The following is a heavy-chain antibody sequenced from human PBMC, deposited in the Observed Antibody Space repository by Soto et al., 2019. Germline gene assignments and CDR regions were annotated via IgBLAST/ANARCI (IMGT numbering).Heavy chain of an antibody. CDR1: GFTFINYA. J-gene: IGHJ5*02. D-gene: IGHD3-3*02. V-gene: IGHV3-30-3*01. CDR3: ASHLEHLKSDWLDP. CDR2: ISGDGSNQ. Sequence: QEQLVESGGGVVQPGRSLRLSCRVSGFTFINYAMHWVRQAPGKRLEWVALISGDGSNQYYADSVKGRFTISRDKSRNTLNLHMNSMRADDTAVSYCASHLEHLKSDWLDPWGEGTLVTVCS.